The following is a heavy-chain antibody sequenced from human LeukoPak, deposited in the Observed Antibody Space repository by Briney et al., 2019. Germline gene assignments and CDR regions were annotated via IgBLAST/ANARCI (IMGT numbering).Heavy chain of an antibody. J-gene: IGHJ4*02. CDR2: IYGGGNT. V-gene: IGHV3-53*01. Sequence: GGSLRLSCAASGFAVGSSYMYWVRQAPGKGLEWVSLIYGGGNTYYADSVKGRFTISRDNSKNTLYLQMNSLRAEDTAVYYCARRGDGGRSFDYWGQGTLVTVSS. CDR1: GFAVGSSY. CDR3: ARRGDGGRSFDY. D-gene: IGHD4-23*01.